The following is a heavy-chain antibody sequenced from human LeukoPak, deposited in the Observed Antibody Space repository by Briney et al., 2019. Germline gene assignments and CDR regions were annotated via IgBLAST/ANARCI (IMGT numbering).Heavy chain of an antibody. CDR2: IYPGDSDT. V-gene: IGHV5-51*01. J-gene: IGHJ4*02. D-gene: IGHD4-17*01. Sequence: GESLKISCKGSGYSFTSYWIGWVRQMPGKGLEWMGIIYPGDSDTRYSPSFQGQVTISADKSISTAYLQWSSLKASDTAMYYCARHRTNDYGDYYFDYWGQGTLVTVSS. CDR1: GYSFTSYW. CDR3: ARHRTNDYGDYYFDY.